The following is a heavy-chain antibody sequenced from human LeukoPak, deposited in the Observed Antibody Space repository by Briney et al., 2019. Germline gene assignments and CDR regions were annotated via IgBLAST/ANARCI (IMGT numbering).Heavy chain of an antibody. J-gene: IGHJ6*03. D-gene: IGHD3-10*01. CDR1: GYTFTGYY. Sequence: GASVKVSCKASGYTFTGYYMHWVRQAPGQGLEWMGWINPNSGGTNYAQKFQGRVTMTRDTSISTAYMELSRLRSDDTAVYYCARDLAMVRGAAYYCMDVWGKGTTVTVSS. CDR3: ARDLAMVRGAAYYCMDV. V-gene: IGHV1-2*02. CDR2: INPNSGGT.